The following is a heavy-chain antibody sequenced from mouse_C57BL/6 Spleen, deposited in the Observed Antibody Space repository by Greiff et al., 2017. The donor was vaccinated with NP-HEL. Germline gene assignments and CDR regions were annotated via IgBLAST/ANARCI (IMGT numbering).Heavy chain of an antibody. J-gene: IGHJ4*01. Sequence: EVQLQQSGPGLVTPSQSLSLTCSVTGYSITSGYYWNWIRQFPGNKLEWMGYISYDGSNNYNPSLKNRISITRDTSKNQCFLKLNSVTTEDTATYYCARVAYVNYYAMDYWGQGTSVTVSS. V-gene: IGHV3-6*01. CDR3: ARVAYVNYYAMDY. CDR2: ISYDGSN. CDR1: GYSITSGYY. D-gene: IGHD1-1*01.